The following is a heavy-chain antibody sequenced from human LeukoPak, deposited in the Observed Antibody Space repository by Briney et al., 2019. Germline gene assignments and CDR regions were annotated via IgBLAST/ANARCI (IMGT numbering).Heavy chain of an antibody. D-gene: IGHD6-19*01. V-gene: IGHV1-18*01. CDR2: ISAYNGNT. J-gene: IGHJ6*02. CDR3: ARYYSGWYNYYYYGMDV. CDR1: GYTFTSYG. Sequence: ASVKVSCKASGYTFTSYGISRVRQAPGQGLEWMGWISAYNGNTNYAQKLQGRVTMTTDTSTSTAYMELRSLRSDDTAVYYCARYYSGWYNYYYYGMDVWGQGTTVTVSS.